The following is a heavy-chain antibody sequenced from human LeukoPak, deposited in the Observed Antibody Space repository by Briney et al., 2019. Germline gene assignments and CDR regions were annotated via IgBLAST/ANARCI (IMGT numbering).Heavy chain of an antibody. J-gene: IGHJ5*02. V-gene: IGHV4-59*01. Sequence: PSETLSLTCTVSGGSISSYYWSWIRQPPAKGLEWIGYIYYSGSTNYNPSLKSRVTISVDTSKNQFSLKLSSVTAADTAVYYCARSSHYYDSSGYYPWGQGTLVTVSS. CDR2: IYYSGST. D-gene: IGHD3-22*01. CDR3: ARSSHYYDSSGYYP. CDR1: GGSISSYY.